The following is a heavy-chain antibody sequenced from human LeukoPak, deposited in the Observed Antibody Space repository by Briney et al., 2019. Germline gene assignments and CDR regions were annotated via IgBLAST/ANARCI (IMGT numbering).Heavy chain of an antibody. CDR2: IYYSGST. Sequence: MTSQTLSLTCTVSGGSISSGGYYWSWIRQHPGKGLEWIGYIYYSGSTYYNPSLKSRVTISVDTSKNQFSLKLSSVTAADTAVYYCAREGLGVGDYWGQGALVTVSS. D-gene: IGHD3-10*01. V-gene: IGHV4-31*03. J-gene: IGHJ4*02. CDR3: AREGLGVGDY. CDR1: GGSISSGGYY.